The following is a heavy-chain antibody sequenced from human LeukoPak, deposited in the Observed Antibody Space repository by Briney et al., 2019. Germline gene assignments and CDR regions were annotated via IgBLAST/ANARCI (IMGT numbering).Heavy chain of an antibody. CDR3: ARRAGGYSHPYDY. D-gene: IGHD4-23*01. Sequence: PSETLSLTCAVYGGSFSGYYWSWIRQPPGKGLEWVSLIYSGGTTYYADSVKGRFTISRDNSKNTLYLQMNSLRAEDTAVYYCARRAGGYSHPYDYWGQGILVTVSS. CDR1: GGSFSGYY. CDR2: IYSGGTT. V-gene: IGHV3-53*01. J-gene: IGHJ4*02.